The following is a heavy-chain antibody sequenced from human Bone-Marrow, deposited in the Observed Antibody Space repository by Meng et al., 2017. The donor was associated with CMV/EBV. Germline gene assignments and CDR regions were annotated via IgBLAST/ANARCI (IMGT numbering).Heavy chain of an antibody. Sequence: LSLTCAASGFTFSNYGMHWVRQAPGKGLEWVAVIWYDVSQKYYTDPVKGRFTISRDNFKNTLYLQMNTLRAEDTAVYYCAKGYGSGSCVDSWGQGTLVTVSS. D-gene: IGHD3-10*01. J-gene: IGHJ5*01. CDR3: AKGYGSGSCVDS. CDR1: GFTFSNYG. V-gene: IGHV3-33*06. CDR2: IWYDVSQK.